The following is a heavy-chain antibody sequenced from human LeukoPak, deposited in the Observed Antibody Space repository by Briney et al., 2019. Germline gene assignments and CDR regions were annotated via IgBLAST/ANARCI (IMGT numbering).Heavy chain of an antibody. CDR3: ARKGYSISWYSP. CDR1: GDSISSSY. CDR2: ILHSGST. J-gene: IGHJ5*02. V-gene: IGHV4-59*12. Sequence: PSETLSLTCTVSGDSISSSYWSWIRQPPGKGLEWIGYILHSGSTNNNPSLQSRVTISLDTSKNQFSLKLTSVTAADTAVYYCARKGYSISWYSPWGQGTLVTVSS. D-gene: IGHD6-13*01.